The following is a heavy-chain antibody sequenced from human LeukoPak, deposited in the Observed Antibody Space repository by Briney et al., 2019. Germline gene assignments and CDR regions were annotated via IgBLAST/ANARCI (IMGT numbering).Heavy chain of an antibody. CDR1: GFTFSSYR. D-gene: IGHD3-22*01. CDR2: ISSSSSTI. V-gene: IGHV3-48*02. CDR3: ARKKGYYDSSGYVYFDY. J-gene: IGHJ4*02. Sequence: GGSLRLSCAASGFTFSSYRMNWVRQAPGKGLEWVSYISSSSSTIYYADSVKGRFTISRDNAKNSLYLQMNSLRDEDTAVYYCARKKGYYDSSGYVYFDYWGQGTLVTVSS.